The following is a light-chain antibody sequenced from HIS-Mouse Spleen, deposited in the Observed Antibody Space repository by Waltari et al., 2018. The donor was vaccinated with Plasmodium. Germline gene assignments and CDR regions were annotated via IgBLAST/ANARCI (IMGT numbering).Light chain of an antibody. Sequence: SYELTQPPSVSVSPGQTASITCPGDKLGDKYACWYQQKPGQSPVLVNYQDSKRPSGVPERFYGCNSGNTASLTISVTQAMDEADYYCQAWDSSTAYVFGTGTKVTVL. CDR1: KLGDKY. J-gene: IGLJ1*01. V-gene: IGLV3-1*01. CDR3: QAWDSSTAYV. CDR2: QDS.